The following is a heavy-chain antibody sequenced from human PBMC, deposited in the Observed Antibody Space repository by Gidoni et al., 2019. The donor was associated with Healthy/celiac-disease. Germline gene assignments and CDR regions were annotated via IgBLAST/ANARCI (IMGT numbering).Heavy chain of an antibody. CDR2: ISGSGGST. V-gene: IGHV3-23*01. Sequence: EVQLLESGGGWVQPVGSLRLSCAASGFAFSSYAMSWVRQAPGKGLGWVSAISGSGGSTSYADSVKGRFTISRDNSKNTLYLQMNSLRAEDTAVYYCAKPNRLYDFWSGKNWGQGTLVTVSS. CDR1: GFAFSSYA. CDR3: AKPNRLYDFWSGKN. J-gene: IGHJ4*02. D-gene: IGHD3-3*01.